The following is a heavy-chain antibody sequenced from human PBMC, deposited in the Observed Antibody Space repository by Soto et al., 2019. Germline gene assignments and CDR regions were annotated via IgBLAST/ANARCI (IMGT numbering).Heavy chain of an antibody. CDR1: GFTFTSYA. V-gene: IGHV3-13*01. D-gene: IGHD3-22*01. CDR3: ARGYYGSSGYTVGGMDG. Sequence: DVQLVESGGGLAQPGGSLRLSCAASGFTFTSYAMHWVRLTAGKGLEWVSSIRTVGDTYYVDYVKGRCTISTEDDNNSMYLLMNSMGAGDTAVYYCARGYYGSSGYTVGGMDGWGQGTMVTVSS. J-gene: IGHJ6*02. CDR2: IRTVGDT.